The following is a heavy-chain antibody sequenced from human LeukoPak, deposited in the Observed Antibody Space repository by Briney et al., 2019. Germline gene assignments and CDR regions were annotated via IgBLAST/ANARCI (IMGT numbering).Heavy chain of an antibody. CDR1: GGSFSGYY. CDR3: ARHRYSSSWYPDYFDY. V-gene: IGHV4-59*08. D-gene: IGHD6-13*01. CDR2: IYYSGST. J-gene: IGHJ4*02. Sequence: SETLSLTCAVYGGSFSGYYWSWIRQPPGKGLEWIGYIYYSGSTNYNPSLKSRVTISVDTSKNQFSLKLSSVTAADTAVYYCARHRYSSSWYPDYFDYWGQGTLVTVSS.